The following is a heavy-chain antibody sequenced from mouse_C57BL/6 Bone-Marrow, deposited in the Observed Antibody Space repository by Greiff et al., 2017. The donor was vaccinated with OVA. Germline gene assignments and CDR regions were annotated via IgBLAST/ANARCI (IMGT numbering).Heavy chain of an antibody. CDR2: IHPNSGST. CDR1: GYTFTSYW. CDR3: ARRDYGSSSWYFDG. D-gene: IGHD1-1*01. V-gene: IGHV1-64*01. Sequence: QVQLQQPGAELVKPGASVKLSCKASGYTFTSYWMHWVRQSPGQGLEWIGMIHPNSGSTNYNEKFKSTATLTVDKSSSTAYMQLSSLTSEDSAVYYMARRDYGSSSWYFDGWGTGTTVTVSS. J-gene: IGHJ1*03.